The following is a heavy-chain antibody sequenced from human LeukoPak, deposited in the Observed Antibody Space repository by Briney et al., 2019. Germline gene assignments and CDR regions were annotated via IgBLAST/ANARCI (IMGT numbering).Heavy chain of an antibody. CDR2: IYYSGST. Sequence: SETLSLTCTVSGGSISGYYWNWIRQPPGKGLGWLGYIYYSGSTNYNPSLKSRATISADTSENQLSLKLSAVTAADTAVYYCARDLGGSYYDSSGSLTDIWGQGTMVSVSS. D-gene: IGHD3-22*01. CDR1: GGSISGYY. CDR3: ARDLGGSYYDSSGSLTDI. J-gene: IGHJ3*02. V-gene: IGHV4-59*01.